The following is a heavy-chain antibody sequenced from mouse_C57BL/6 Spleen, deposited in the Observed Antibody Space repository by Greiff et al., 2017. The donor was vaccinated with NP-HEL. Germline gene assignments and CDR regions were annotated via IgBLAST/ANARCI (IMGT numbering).Heavy chain of an antibody. Sequence: VQLQESGAELVRPGTSVKMSCKASGYTFTNYWIGWAKQRPGHGLEWIGDIYPGGGYTNYNEKFKGKATLTADKSSSTAYMQFSSLTSEDSAIYYCARSSAYYGSSDYYAMDYWGQGTSVTVSS. CDR2: IYPGGGYT. D-gene: IGHD1-1*01. J-gene: IGHJ4*01. CDR3: ARSSAYYGSSDYYAMDY. V-gene: IGHV1-63*01. CDR1: GYTFTNYW.